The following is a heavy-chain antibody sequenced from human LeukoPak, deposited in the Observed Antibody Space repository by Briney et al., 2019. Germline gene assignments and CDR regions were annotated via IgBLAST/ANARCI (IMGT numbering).Heavy chain of an antibody. CDR3: ARDKGYCSGGSCSGDYYYMDV. Sequence: ASVKVSCKASGYTFTSYYMHWVRQAPGQGLEWMGGIIPIFGTANYAQKFQGRVTITADKSTSTAYMELSSLRSEDTAVYYCARDKGYCSGGSCSGDYYYMDVWGKGTTVTVSS. J-gene: IGHJ6*03. D-gene: IGHD2-15*01. CDR1: GYTFTSYY. V-gene: IGHV1-69*06. CDR2: IIPIFGTA.